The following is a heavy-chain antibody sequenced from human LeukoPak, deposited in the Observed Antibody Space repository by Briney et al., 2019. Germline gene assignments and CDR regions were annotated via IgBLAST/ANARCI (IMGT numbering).Heavy chain of an antibody. J-gene: IGHJ4*02. CDR2: INHSGST. D-gene: IGHD3-10*01. CDR1: GGSFSGYY. V-gene: IGHV4-34*01. CDR3: ARLLHGSGSYYNGDFDY. Sequence: SETLSLTCAVYGGSFSGYYWSWIRQPPGKGLEWIGEINHSGSTNYNPSLKSRVTISVDTSKNQFSLKLSSVTAADTAVYSCARLLHGSGSYYNGDFDYWGQGTLVTVSS.